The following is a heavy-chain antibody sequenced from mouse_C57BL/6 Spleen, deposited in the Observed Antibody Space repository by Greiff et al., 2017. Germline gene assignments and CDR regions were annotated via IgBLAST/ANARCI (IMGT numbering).Heavy chain of an antibody. CDR1: GYTFTSYW. D-gene: IGHD2-4*01. CDR3: AREGDYDYDCNYYFDY. V-gene: IGHV1-55*01. J-gene: IGHJ2*01. Sequence: VQLQQSGAELVKPGASVKISCTASGYTFTSYWITWVQQRPGQGLEWIGDIYPGSGSTNYPEKFKSKVTLTIDTASSTDYMQLSSLTSEDSAVYYCAREGDYDYDCNYYFDYWGQGTTLTVSS. CDR2: IYPGSGST.